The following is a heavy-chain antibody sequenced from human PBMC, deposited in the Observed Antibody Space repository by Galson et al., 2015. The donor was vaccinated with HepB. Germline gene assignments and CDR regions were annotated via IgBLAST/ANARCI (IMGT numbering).Heavy chain of an antibody. Sequence: YWSWIRQPPGKGLEWIGEINHSGSTNYNPSLKSRVTISVDTSKNQFSLKLSSVTAADTAVYYCARGRRGRYCSSTSCRGPSAEYFQHWGQGTLVTVSS. V-gene: IGHV4-34*01. D-gene: IGHD2-2*01. CDR1: Y. CDR2: INHSGST. CDR3: ARGRRGRYCSSTSCRGPSAEYFQH. J-gene: IGHJ1*01.